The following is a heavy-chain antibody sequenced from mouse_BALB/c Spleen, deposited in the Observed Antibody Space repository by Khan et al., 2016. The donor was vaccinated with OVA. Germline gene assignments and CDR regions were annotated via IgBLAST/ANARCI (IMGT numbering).Heavy chain of an antibody. CDR3: ARSTMITAMDY. J-gene: IGHJ4*01. Sequence: VQLQQSGAELVKPGASVKLSCTASGFNIKDTYMHWVKQRPEQGLEWIGRIDPANGNTKYDPKFQGKATITADTSSNTAYLQLSSLTSEDTAVYYCARSTMITAMDYWVQGTSVTVSS. V-gene: IGHV14-3*02. CDR2: IDPANGNT. D-gene: IGHD2-4*01. CDR1: GFNIKDTY.